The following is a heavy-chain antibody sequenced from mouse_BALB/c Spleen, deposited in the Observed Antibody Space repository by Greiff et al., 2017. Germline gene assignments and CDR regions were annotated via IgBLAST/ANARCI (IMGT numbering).Heavy chain of an antibody. CDR2: ISSGGSYT. CDR1: GFTFSSYA. J-gene: IGHJ1*01. V-gene: IGHV5-9-3*01. CDR3: ARPGKNWYFDV. Sequence: VQLQQSGGGLVKPGGSLKLSCAASGFTFSSYAMSWVRQTPEKRLEWVATISSGGSYTYYPDSVKGRFTISRDNAKNTLYLQMSSLRSEDTAMYYCARPGKNWYFDVWGAGTTVTVSS.